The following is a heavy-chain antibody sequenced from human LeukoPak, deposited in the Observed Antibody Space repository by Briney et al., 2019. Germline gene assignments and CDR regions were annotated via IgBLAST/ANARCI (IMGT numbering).Heavy chain of an antibody. V-gene: IGHV6-1*01. J-gene: IGHJ5*02. Sequence: SQTLSLTCAISGDSVSSNSAAWNWIRQSPSRGLEWLGSTYYRSKWYNDYAVSVKSRITINPDTSKNQFSLQLNSVTPEDTAVYYCARDRDIAVAGPSNWFDPWGQGTLVTVSS. CDR3: ARDRDIAVAGPSNWFDP. CDR2: TYYRSKWYN. D-gene: IGHD6-19*01. CDR1: GDSVSSNSAA.